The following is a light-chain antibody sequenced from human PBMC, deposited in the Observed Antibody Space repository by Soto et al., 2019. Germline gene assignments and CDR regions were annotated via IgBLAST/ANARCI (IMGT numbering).Light chain of an antibody. CDR2: EDN. Sequence: FMLTQPHSVSESPGKTVTISCTRSSGSIASDYVQWYQQRPGSAPTTVIYEDNQRPSGVPDRFSGSIDSSSNSASLTISGLKTEDEADYYCQSYDSNNQVFGGGTKVTV. J-gene: IGLJ3*02. CDR1: SGSIASDY. V-gene: IGLV6-57*04. CDR3: QSYDSNNQV.